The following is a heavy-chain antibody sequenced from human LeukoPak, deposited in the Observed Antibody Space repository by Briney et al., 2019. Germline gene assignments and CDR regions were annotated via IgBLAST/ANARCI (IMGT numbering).Heavy chain of an antibody. D-gene: IGHD2-8*01. J-gene: IGHJ5*02. CDR3: ARGYCTNGVCYRNNWFDP. V-gene: IGHV4-61*02. CDR1: GGSISSGSYY. CDR2: IYTSGST. Sequence: SQTLSLTCTVSGGSISSGSYYWSWIRQPAGKGLEWIGRIYTSGSTNYNPSLKSRVTISVDTSKNQFPLKLSSVTAADTAVYYCARGYCTNGVCYRNNWFDPWGQGTLVTVSS.